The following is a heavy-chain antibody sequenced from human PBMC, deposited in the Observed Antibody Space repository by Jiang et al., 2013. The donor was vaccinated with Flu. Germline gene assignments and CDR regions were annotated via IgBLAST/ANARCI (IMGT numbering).Heavy chain of an antibody. CDR1: GITFNRYA. CDR2: ISGSPSST. D-gene: IGHD4-17*01. CDR3: ARDNTLTRWIDYYYYGMDV. J-gene: IGHJ6*02. Sequence: SGITFNRYAMSWVRQAPGKGLEWVSTISGSPSSTYYTDSVKGRFTISRDNSKNTLYLQMNSLRAEDTAVYYCARDNTLTRWIDYYYYGMDVWGQGTTVTVSS. V-gene: IGHV3-23*01.